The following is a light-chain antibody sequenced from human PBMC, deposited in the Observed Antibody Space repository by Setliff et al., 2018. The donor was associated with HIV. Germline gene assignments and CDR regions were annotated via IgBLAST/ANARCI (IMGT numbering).Light chain of an antibody. J-gene: IGLJ1*01. CDR2: DVN. Sequence: QSALTQPRSVSGSPGQSVSISCIGTTSDFGAYDFVSWYQQHPDKAPKLIIYDVNKRPSGVPDRFSGSKSGNTASLIISGLQTDDEADYFCCSNAARPTFYVFGTGTKVTVL. V-gene: IGLV2-11*01. CDR3: CSNAARPTFYV. CDR1: TSDFGAYDF.